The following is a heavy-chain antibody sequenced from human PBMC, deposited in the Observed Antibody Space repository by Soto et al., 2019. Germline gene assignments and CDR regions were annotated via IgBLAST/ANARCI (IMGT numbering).Heavy chain of an antibody. Sequence: ASVKVSCKASGGTFSSYAISWVRQAPGQGLEWMGGIIPIFGTANYAQKFQGRVTITADESTSTAYMELSSLRSEDTAVYYCARDRRGDGDIVVVPAAGVNDFDIWGQGTMVTVSS. D-gene: IGHD2-2*01. CDR3: ARDRRGDGDIVVVPAAGVNDFDI. J-gene: IGHJ3*02. CDR1: GGTFSSYA. CDR2: IIPIFGTA. V-gene: IGHV1-69*13.